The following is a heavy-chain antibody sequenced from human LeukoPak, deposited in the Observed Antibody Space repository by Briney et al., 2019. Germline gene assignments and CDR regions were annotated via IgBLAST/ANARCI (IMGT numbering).Heavy chain of an antibody. Sequence: SETLSLTCAVYGGSFSGYYWSWIRQPPGKGLEWIGEINHSGSTNYKPSLKSRVIISVDTSKNQFSLKLSSVTAADTAVYYCARGLGNLVVVVAELFYFDYWGQGTLVTVSS. CDR2: INHSGST. J-gene: IGHJ4*02. V-gene: IGHV4-34*01. CDR3: ARGLGNLVVVVAELFYFDY. CDR1: GGSFSGYY. D-gene: IGHD2-15*01.